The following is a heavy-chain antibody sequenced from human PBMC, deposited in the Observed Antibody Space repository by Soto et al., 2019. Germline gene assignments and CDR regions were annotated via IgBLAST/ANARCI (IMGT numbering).Heavy chain of an antibody. V-gene: IGHV3-49*03. CDR2: IRSKAYGGTT. CDR3: TRASEQWLVPINWFDP. CDR1: GFTFGDYA. J-gene: IGHJ5*02. D-gene: IGHD6-19*01. Sequence: HPGGSLRLSCTASGFTFGDYAMSWFRQAPGKGLEWVGFIRSKAYGGTTEYAASVKGRFTISRDDSKSIAYLQMNSLKTEDTAVYYCTRASEQWLVPINWFDPWGQGTLVTVSS.